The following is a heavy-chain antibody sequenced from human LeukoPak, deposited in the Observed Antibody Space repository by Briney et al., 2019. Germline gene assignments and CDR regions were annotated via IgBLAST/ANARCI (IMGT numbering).Heavy chain of an antibody. CDR2: MIPIFGTA. Sequence: SVKVSCKASGGTSSSYAISWVRQSPGQGLEWMGGMIPIFGTANYAQKFQGRVTMTEDTSTDTAYMELSSLRSEDTAVYYCATASIAAAGGVYYFDYWGQGTLVTVSS. CDR3: ATASIAAAGGVYYFDY. CDR1: GGTSSSYA. J-gene: IGHJ4*02. V-gene: IGHV1-69*06. D-gene: IGHD6-13*01.